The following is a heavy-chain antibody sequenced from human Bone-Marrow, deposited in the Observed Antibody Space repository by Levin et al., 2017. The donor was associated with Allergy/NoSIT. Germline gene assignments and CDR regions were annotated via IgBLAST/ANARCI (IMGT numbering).Heavy chain of an antibody. Sequence: KASETLSLTCAVSGGSINSTNWWSWVRQPPGKGLEWIGEIYHSGGTNYSPSLKSRVTISVDRSKNHFSLNLRSVTAADTALYYCATRPRVLLWLGELSHFDYWGQGILVTVSS. J-gene: IGHJ4*02. CDR1: GGSINSTNW. CDR3: ATRPRVLLWLGELSHFDY. CDR2: IYHSGGT. D-gene: IGHD3-10*01. V-gene: IGHV4-4*02.